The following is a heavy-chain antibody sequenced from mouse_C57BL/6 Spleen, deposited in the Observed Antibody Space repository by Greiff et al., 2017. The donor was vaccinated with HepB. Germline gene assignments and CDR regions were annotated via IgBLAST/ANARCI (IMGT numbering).Heavy chain of an antibody. CDR2: IDPEDGET. CDR3: AVPPDSSYCGY. CDR1: GFNIKDYY. D-gene: IGHD1-1*01. J-gene: IGHJ2*01. V-gene: IGHV14-2*01. Sequence: VQLQQSGAELVKPGASVKLSCTASGFNIKDYYMHWVKQRTEQGLEWIGRIDPEDGETKYAQKFQGKATITADTSSNTAYLQISSLTSEDTAVYYCAVPPDSSYCGYWGQGTTLTVSS.